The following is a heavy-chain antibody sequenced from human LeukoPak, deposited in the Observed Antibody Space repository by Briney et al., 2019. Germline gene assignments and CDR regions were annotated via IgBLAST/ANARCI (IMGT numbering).Heavy chain of an antibody. CDR2: ISSNGGST. V-gene: IGHV3-64*01. Sequence: GGSLRLSCAASGFTFSSYAMHWVRQAPGKGLEYVSAISSNGGSTYYANSVKGRFTISRDNSKNTLYLQMGSLRAEDMAVYYCAGRGSGMAFDYWGQGTLVTVSS. J-gene: IGHJ4*02. CDR3: AGRGSGMAFDY. CDR1: GFTFSSYA. D-gene: IGHD2-15*01.